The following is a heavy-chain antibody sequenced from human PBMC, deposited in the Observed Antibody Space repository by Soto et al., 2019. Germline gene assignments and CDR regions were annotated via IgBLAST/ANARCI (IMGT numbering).Heavy chain of an antibody. Sequence: QVQLVESGGGVVQPGRSLRLSCAASGFTLSSYGMHWVRQAPGKGLDWVAVIWYDESNIYYADSVKGRFTISRDNSKNTLFLQMNSLRAEDTAVYYCARDDIPGIAVAIYGMDVWGQGTTVTVSS. D-gene: IGHD6-19*01. CDR2: IWYDESNI. CDR3: ARDDIPGIAVAIYGMDV. J-gene: IGHJ6*02. V-gene: IGHV3-33*01. CDR1: GFTLSSYG.